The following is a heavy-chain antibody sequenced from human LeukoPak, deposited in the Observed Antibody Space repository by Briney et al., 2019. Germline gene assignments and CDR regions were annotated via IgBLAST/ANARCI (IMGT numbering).Heavy chain of an antibody. Sequence: RASVKVSCKASGYTFTSYDINWVRQATGQGLEWMGWMKPNSGNTGYAQKFQGRVTMTRDMSTSTDYMELSSLRFEDTAVYYCARDNSVGNNAWWFDPWGQGTLVTVSS. D-gene: IGHD1-26*01. CDR3: ARDNSVGNNAWWFDP. V-gene: IGHV1-8*02. J-gene: IGHJ5*02. CDR1: GYTFTSYD. CDR2: MKPNSGNT.